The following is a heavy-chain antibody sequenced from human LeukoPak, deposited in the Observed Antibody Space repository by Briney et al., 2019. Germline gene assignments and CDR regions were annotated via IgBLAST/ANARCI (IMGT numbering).Heavy chain of an antibody. Sequence: ASVKVFCKASGYTFTSYGISWVRQAPGQGLEWMGWISAYNGNTNYAQKLQGRVTMTTDTSTSTAYMELRSLRSDDTAVYYCARDARGDYVQYYYYGMDVWGQGTTVTVSS. CDR2: ISAYNGNT. V-gene: IGHV1-18*01. J-gene: IGHJ6*02. CDR1: GYTFTSYG. D-gene: IGHD4-17*01. CDR3: ARDARGDYVQYYYYGMDV.